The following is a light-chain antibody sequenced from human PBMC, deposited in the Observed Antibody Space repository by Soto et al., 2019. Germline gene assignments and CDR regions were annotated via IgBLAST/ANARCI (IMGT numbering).Light chain of an antibody. J-gene: IGKJ4*01. CDR1: QTINSY. CDR2: AAS. Sequence: DIQMTQSPSSLSASVGDRVTITCRASQTINSYLNWYQQKPGKAPKVLIYAASTLQSGVPSRFSGSGSGTDFSLTISSLQPEDFATYFCQQSYTSPSVTFGGGTKVE. CDR3: QQSYTSPSVT. V-gene: IGKV1-39*01.